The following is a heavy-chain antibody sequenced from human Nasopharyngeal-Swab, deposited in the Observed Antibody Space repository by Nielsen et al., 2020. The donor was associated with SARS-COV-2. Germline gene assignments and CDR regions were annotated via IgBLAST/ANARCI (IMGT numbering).Heavy chain of an antibody. CDR3: ARDPPPYSSSWYSAYYYYGMDV. Sequence: LSLTCAASGFTFSSYSMNWVRQAPGKGLEWVSSISSSSSYIYYADSVKGRFTISRDNAKNSLYLQMNSLRAEDTAVYYCARDPPPYSSSWYSAYYYYGMDVWGQGTTVTVSS. V-gene: IGHV3-21*01. CDR1: GFTFSSYS. D-gene: IGHD6-13*01. J-gene: IGHJ6*02. CDR2: ISSSSSYI.